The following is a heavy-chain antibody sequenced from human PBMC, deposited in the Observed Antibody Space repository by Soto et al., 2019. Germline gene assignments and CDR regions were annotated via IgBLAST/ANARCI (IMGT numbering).Heavy chain of an antibody. Sequence: GGSLRLSCAASGFTFSTYWMHWVRQAPGKGLVWVSRINTDGSHTSYADSVKGRFTISRDNAKNTLYLQMNSLRDEDTAVYYCVGDFSSYSEYWGQGALVTVSS. J-gene: IGHJ4*02. CDR2: INTDGSHT. CDR1: GFTFSTYW. V-gene: IGHV3-74*01. CDR3: VGDFSSYSEY. D-gene: IGHD3-10*01.